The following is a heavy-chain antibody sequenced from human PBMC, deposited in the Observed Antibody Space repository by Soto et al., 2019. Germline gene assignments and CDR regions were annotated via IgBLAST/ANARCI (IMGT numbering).Heavy chain of an antibody. D-gene: IGHD2-15*01. CDR3: ARVYCSGGSCYSYYYGMDV. J-gene: IGHJ6*02. Sequence: TSETLSLTCTVSGGSISSSSYYWGWIRQPPGKGLEWIGSIYYSGSTYYNPSLKSRVTISVDTSKNQFSLKLSSVTAADTAVYYCARVYCSGGSCYSYYYGMDVWGQGTTVTVS. CDR1: GGSISSSSYY. CDR2: IYYSGST. V-gene: IGHV4-39*01.